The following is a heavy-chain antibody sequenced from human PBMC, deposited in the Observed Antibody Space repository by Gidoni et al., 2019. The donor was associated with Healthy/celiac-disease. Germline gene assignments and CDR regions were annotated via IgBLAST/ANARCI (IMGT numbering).Heavy chain of an antibody. V-gene: IGHV4-39*01. CDR3: AAPNIGYFDWLFHY. CDR2: IYYSGGT. CDR1: GGSLSSSSYY. Sequence: QLQLQESGPGLVTPSETLSLTCTVSGGSLSSSSYYWGWIRQPPGKGLEWIGSIYYSGGTYYNPSLKSRVTISVDTSKNQFSLKLSSVTAADTAVYYCAAPNIGYFDWLFHYWGQGTLVTVSS. D-gene: IGHD3-9*01. J-gene: IGHJ4*02.